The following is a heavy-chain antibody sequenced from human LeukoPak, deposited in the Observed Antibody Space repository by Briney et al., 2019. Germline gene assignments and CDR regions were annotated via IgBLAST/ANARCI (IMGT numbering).Heavy chain of an antibody. CDR2: IWYGGSNT. CDR3: AKDGTTGFSHVEY. CDR1: GFTFSNFG. V-gene: IGHV3-30*02. D-gene: IGHD1-1*01. J-gene: IGHJ4*02. Sequence: GGSLRLSCAASGFTFSNFGMHWVRQAPGKGLEWVAVIWYGGSNTYYADSVKGRFTVSRDNSKNTLSLQMNSLRAEDTAVYYCAKDGTTGFSHVEYWGQGTLVTVSS.